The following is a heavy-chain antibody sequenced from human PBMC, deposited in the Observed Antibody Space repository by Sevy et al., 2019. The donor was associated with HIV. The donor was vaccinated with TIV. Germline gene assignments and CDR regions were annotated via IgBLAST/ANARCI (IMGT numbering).Heavy chain of an antibody. CDR2: IWYDGSNK. D-gene: IGHD6-13*01. J-gene: IGHJ4*02. CDR1: GFTFGTYG. Sequence: CLRLSCVASGFTFGTYGMDCVRQAPGKGLEWVAVIWYDGSNKYYGDSVKGRFTISRYNSKNTLYLQMNSLRAEDTAVYYCARGSLYSSSWSESLDYWGQGTLVSVSS. V-gene: IGHV3-33*01. CDR3: ARGSLYSSSWSESLDY.